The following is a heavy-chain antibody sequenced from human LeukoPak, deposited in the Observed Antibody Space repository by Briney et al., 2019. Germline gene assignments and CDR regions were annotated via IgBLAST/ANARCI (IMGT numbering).Heavy chain of an antibody. Sequence: GASVKVSCKASGYTFTSYVISWVRHAPGQGLEWMGCISAYNGNTNYAQKLQGRVTMTTDTSTSTAYMELRSLRSDDTAVYYCAREKGKYSTTSGRDYWGQGTLVTVSS. CDR2: ISAYNGNT. V-gene: IGHV1-18*01. CDR3: AREKGKYSTTSGRDY. D-gene: IGHD6-6*01. J-gene: IGHJ4*02. CDR1: GYTFTSYV.